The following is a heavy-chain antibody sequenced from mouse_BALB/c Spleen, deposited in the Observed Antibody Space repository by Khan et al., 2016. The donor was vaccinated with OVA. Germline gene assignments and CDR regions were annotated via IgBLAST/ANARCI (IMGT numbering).Heavy chain of an antibody. Sequence: EVQLQQSGPELVKPGASVKISCKASGYSFTGYFMNWVMQSHGKSLEWIGRINPHIGETLYNQKFKGKATLTVDESSRPAHMELRSLASEDSAVYYCARKNGSDFDYWGQGTTLTVSS. V-gene: IGHV1-20*02. J-gene: IGHJ2*01. CDR1: GYSFTGYF. D-gene: IGHD1-1*01. CDR2: INPHIGET. CDR3: ARKNGSDFDY.